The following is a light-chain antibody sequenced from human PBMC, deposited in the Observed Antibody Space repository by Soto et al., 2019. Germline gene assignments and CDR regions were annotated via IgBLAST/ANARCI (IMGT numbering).Light chain of an antibody. J-gene: IGKJ4*01. CDR3: QQYESYPVT. CDR2: KAS. Sequence: DSQMTQSPATLSASVGDTVTITCRTSQSISSRLAWYQQKPGKAPKILIYKASILQSGVPSRFSGSGSGTDSTITIRSLQPDDVATYYCQQYESYPVTFGGGTKVEIK. V-gene: IGKV1-5*03. CDR1: QSISSR.